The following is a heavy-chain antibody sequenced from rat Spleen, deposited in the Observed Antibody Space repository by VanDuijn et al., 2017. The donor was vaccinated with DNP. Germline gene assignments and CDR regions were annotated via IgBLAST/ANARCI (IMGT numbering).Heavy chain of an antibody. CDR2: MWYDGDT. J-gene: IGHJ4*01. D-gene: IGHD1-3*01. CDR1: GFSLTSYS. CDR3: ASTLVNYGTYGYYAMDA. V-gene: IGHV2-34*01. Sequence: QVQLKESGPDLVQPSETLSLTCTISGFSLTSYSVSWVRQPSGRGPEWMGRMWYDGDTAYNSALKSRLRISRDTSKNQVFLKMNSLQTVDTGTYYCASTLVNYGTYGYYAMDAWGQGTSVTVSS.